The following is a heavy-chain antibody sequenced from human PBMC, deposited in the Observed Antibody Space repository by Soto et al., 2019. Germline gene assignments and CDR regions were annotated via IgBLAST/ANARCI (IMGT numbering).Heavy chain of an antibody. CDR3: AKGPYSGSYHNWFDP. CDR2: ISGSGGST. CDR1: GFTFSSYA. V-gene: IGHV3-23*01. J-gene: IGHJ5*02. D-gene: IGHD1-26*01. Sequence: EVQLLESGGGLVQHEGSLRLSCAASGFTFSSYAMSWVRQAPGKGLEWVSAISGSGGSTYYADSVKGRFTISRDNSKNTLYLQMNSLRAEDTAVYYCAKGPYSGSYHNWFDPWGQGTLVTVSS.